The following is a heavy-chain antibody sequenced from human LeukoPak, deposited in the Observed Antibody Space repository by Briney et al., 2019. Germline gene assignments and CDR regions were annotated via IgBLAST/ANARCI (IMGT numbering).Heavy chain of an antibody. CDR2: IKQDGSET. V-gene: IGHV3-7*01. CDR3: ARGFRGWHAEGFDY. J-gene: IGHJ4*02. Sequence: GGSLRLSCAASGFTFSNYWMNWVRQAPGKGLEWVANIKQDGSETYYVDSVKGRFTISRDNAKNSLYLQMNSLRDEDTAVYYCARGFRGWHAEGFDYWGQGTLVTVSS. CDR1: GFTFSNYW. D-gene: IGHD3-22*01.